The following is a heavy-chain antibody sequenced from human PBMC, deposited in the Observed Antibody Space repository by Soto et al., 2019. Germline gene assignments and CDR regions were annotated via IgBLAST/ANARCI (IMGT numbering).Heavy chain of an antibody. CDR1: GFTFSSYA. J-gene: IGHJ4*02. V-gene: IGHV3-23*01. D-gene: IGHD3-3*01. CDR3: AKAGDLWSGYFDY. CDR2: ISGSGGST. Sequence: PGGSLRLSCAAFGFTFSSYAMSWVRQAPGKGLEWVSAISGSGGSTYYADSVKGRFTISRDNSKNTLYLQMNSLRAEDTAVYYCAKAGDLWSGYFDYWGQGTLVTVSS.